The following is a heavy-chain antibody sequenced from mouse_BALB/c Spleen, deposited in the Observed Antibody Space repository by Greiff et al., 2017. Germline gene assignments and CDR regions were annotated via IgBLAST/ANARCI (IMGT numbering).Heavy chain of an antibody. V-gene: IGHV3-2*02. CDR1: GYSITSDYA. J-gene: IGHJ2*01. Sequence: EVKLVESGPGLVKPSQSLSLTCTVTGYSITSDYAWNWIRQFPGNKLEWMGYISYSGSTSYNPSLKSRISITRDTSKNQFFLQLNSVTTEDTATYYCARDYYGYYWGQGTTLTVSS. CDR2: ISYSGST. D-gene: IGHD1-1*01. CDR3: ARDYYGYY.